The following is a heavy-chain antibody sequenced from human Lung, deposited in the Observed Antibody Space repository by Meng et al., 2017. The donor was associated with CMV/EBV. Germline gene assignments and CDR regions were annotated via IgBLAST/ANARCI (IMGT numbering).Heavy chain of an antibody. CDR1: GFTFSSYS. D-gene: IGHD6-13*01. Sequence: SCAASGFTFSSYSMSWVRQAPGKGLEWVSSISSSSSYIYYADSVKGRFTISRDNAKNSLYLQMNSLRAEDTAVYYCARDHRTSIAAAGTVDYWGQGXLVTVSS. V-gene: IGHV3-21*01. J-gene: IGHJ4*02. CDR2: ISSSSSYI. CDR3: ARDHRTSIAAAGTVDY.